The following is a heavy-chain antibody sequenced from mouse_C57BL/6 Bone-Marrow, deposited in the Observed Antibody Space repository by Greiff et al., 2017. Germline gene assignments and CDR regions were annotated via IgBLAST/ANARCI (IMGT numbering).Heavy chain of an antibody. CDR2: IYPRSGNP. Sequence: QVQLKESGAELARPGASVKLSCKASGYTFTSYGISWVKQRTGQGLEWIGEIYPRSGNPYYNEKFKGKATLTADKSSSTAYMELRSLTSEDSAVYFCARYPFYYYGSKDYWGQGTTLTGSS. D-gene: IGHD1-1*01. CDR1: GYTFTSYG. J-gene: IGHJ2*01. V-gene: IGHV1-81*01. CDR3: ARYPFYYYGSKDY.